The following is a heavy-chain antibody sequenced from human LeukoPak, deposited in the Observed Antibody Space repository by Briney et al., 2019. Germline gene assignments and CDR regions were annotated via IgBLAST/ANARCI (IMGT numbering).Heavy chain of an antibody. CDR3: ARDHAGQWELRAFDI. J-gene: IGHJ3*02. D-gene: IGHD1-26*01. Sequence: GASVKVSCKASGYTFTSYDINWVRQATGQGLEWMGWMNPNSGNTGYAQKFQGRVTITRNTSISTAYMELSRLRSDDTAVYYCARDHAGQWELRAFDIWGQGTMVTVSS. CDR1: GYTFTSYD. V-gene: IGHV1-8*03. CDR2: MNPNSGNT.